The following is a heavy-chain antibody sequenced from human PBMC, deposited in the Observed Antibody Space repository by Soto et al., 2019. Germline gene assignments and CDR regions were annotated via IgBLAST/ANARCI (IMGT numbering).Heavy chain of an antibody. CDR3: AKAPRPNGNWDYFDY. J-gene: IGHJ4*02. D-gene: IGHD1-7*01. CDR2: ISGTAVAT. CDR1: VFTFSNSA. Sequence: VQLLESGGGLVQTGGSLRLSCAASVFTFSNSAMSWVRQDPGMGLEWVSTISGTAVATYYADSVKGRFTISRDNSKNTLSMQMNGLRAEDTAVYYCAKAPRPNGNWDYFDYWGQGTLVTVSS. V-gene: IGHV3-23*01.